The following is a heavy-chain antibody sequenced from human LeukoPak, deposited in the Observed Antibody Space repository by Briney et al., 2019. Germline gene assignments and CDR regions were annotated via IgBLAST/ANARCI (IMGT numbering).Heavy chain of an antibody. CDR1: GFTFSNAW. J-gene: IGHJ4*02. D-gene: IGHD6-19*01. CDR2: IKSKTDGGTT. CDR3: TTRQWPEGGFDY. Sequence: GGSLRLSCAASGFTFSNAWMSWVRQAPGKGLEWVGRIKSKTDGGTTDYAAPVKGRFTISRDDSKNTLYLQMNSLKTEDTAVYYCTTRQWPEGGFDYWGQGTLVTVSS. V-gene: IGHV3-15*01.